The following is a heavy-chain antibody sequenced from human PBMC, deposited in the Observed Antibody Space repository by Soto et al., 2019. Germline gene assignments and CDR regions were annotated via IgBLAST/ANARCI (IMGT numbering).Heavy chain of an antibody. V-gene: IGHV1-69*13. CDR3: ARDGYSYGPPYYYYYGMDV. J-gene: IGHJ6*02. CDR2: IIPIFGTA. CDR1: GGTFSSYA. Sequence: SVKVSCKASGGTFSSYAISWVRQAPGQGLEWMGGIIPIFGTANYAQKFQGRVTITADESTSTAYMELSSLRSEDTAVYYCARDGYSYGPPYYYYYGMDVWGQGTTVTVSS. D-gene: IGHD5-18*01.